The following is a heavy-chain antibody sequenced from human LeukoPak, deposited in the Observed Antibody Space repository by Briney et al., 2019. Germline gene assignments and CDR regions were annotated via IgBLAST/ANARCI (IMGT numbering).Heavy chain of an antibody. CDR1: GYTFTGYY. V-gene: IGHV1-2*06. D-gene: IGHD1-1*01. Sequence: ASVKVSCKASGYTFTGYYMHWVRQAPGQGLEWMGRINPNSGGTNYAQKFQGRVTMTRDTSTSTAYMELSRLRSDDTAVYYCARDIGNGRDFDYWGQGTLVTVSS. J-gene: IGHJ4*02. CDR3: ARDIGNGRDFDY. CDR2: INPNSGGT.